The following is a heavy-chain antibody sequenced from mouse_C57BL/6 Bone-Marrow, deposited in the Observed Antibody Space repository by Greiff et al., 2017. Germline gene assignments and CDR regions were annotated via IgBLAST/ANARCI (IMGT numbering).Heavy chain of an antibody. CDR3: TAGSSYDYFDY. Sequence: EAQLVESGGGLVQPGGSMKLSCVASGFTFSNYWMNWVRQSPEKGLEWVAQIRLKSDNYATHYAESVKGRFTISRDDSKSSVYLQMNNLRAEDTGIYYCTAGSSYDYFDYWGQGTTLTVSS. V-gene: IGHV6-3*01. D-gene: IGHD1-1*01. CDR2: IRLKSDNYAT. J-gene: IGHJ2*01. CDR1: GFTFSNYW.